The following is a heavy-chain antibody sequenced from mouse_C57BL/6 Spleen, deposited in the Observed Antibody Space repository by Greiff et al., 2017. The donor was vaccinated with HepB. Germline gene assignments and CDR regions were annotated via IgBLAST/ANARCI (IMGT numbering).Heavy chain of an antibody. V-gene: IGHV1-82*01. D-gene: IGHD2-10*01. Sequence: VKLMESGPELVKPGASVKISCKASGYAFSSSWMNWVKQRPGKGLEWIGRIYPGDGDTNYNGKFKGKATLTADKSSSTAYMQLSSLTSEDSAVYFCARADLLPGYFDYWGQGTTLTVSS. CDR3: ARADLLPGYFDY. CDR1: GYAFSSSW. J-gene: IGHJ2*01. CDR2: IYPGDGDT.